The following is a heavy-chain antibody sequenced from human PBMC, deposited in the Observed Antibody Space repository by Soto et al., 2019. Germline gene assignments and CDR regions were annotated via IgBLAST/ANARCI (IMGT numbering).Heavy chain of an antibody. Sequence: GGSVKVSCKASGYTFTGYYMHWVRQAPGQGLEWMGWINPNSGGTNYAQKFQGWVTMTRDTSISTAYMELSRLRSDDTAVYYCARGGDRATLYYCMGVCGQGTTVTVSS. D-gene: IGHD2-15*01. CDR2: INPNSGGT. V-gene: IGHV1-2*04. J-gene: IGHJ6*02. CDR3: ARGGDRATLYYCMGV. CDR1: GYTFTGYY.